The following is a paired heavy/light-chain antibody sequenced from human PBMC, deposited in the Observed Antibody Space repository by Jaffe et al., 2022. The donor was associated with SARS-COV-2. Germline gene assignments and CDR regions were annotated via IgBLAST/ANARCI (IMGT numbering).Heavy chain of an antibody. J-gene: IGHJ4*02. CDR3: ARVRFGSRIVGATTGFDY. CDR2: IKQDGSEK. Sequence: EVQLVESGGDLVPGGGSLRLSCAASGFTFSNHWMSWVRQAPGKGLEWVANIKQDGSEKYHVDSVKGRFTISRDNAKSSLYLQMDSLRAEDTAVYYCARVRFGSRIVGATTGFDYWGQGTLVTVSS. V-gene: IGHV3-7*03. CDR1: GFTFSNHW. D-gene: IGHD1-26*01.
Light chain of an antibody. V-gene: IGKV4-1*01. J-gene: IGKJ1*01. CDR1: QSVLYSSNNENY. CDR2: WAS. Sequence: DIVMTQSPDSLAVSLGERATINCKSSQSVLYSSNNENYLAWYQQKPGQPPKLLIYWASTRESGVPDRFSGSGSGTDFTLTISSLQAEDVAVYYCQQYYSTLWTFGQGTKVEIK. CDR3: QQYYSTLWT.